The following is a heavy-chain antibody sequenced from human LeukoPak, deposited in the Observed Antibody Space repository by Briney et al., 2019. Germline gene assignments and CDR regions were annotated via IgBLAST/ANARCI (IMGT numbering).Heavy chain of an antibody. CDR2: IKSKTDGGTT. D-gene: IGHD5-18*01. V-gene: IGHV3-15*07. J-gene: IGHJ6*02. CDR3: TTDSLLWLFGGMDV. CDR1: GFTFSNAW. Sequence: GGSLRLSCAASGFTFSNAWMNWVRQAPGKGLEWVGRIKSKTDGGTTDYAAPVKGRFTISRDGSKNTLYLQMNSLKTEDTAVYYCTTDSLLWLFGGMDVWGQGTTVTVSS.